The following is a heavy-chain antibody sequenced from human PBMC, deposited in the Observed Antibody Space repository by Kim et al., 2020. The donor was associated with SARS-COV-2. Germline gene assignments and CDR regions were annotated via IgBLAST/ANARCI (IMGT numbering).Heavy chain of an antibody. CDR3: ARSHGGY. CDR2: T. D-gene: IGHD3-10*01. Sequence: TNSNPPLKSRVTISADTSKNQFSLILTSVTAADTAVYYCARSHGGYWGQGTLVTVSS. V-gene: IGHV4-59*01. J-gene: IGHJ4*02.